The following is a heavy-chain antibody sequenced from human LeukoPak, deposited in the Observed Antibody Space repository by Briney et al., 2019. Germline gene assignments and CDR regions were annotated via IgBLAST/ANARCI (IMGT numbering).Heavy chain of an antibody. CDR2: IYHSGST. CDR3: ASLFTFGGVTDY. CDR1: GGSISTYY. J-gene: IGHJ4*02. D-gene: IGHD3-16*01. Sequence: TSETLSLTCTVSGGSISTYYWSWIRQPPGKGLEWIGYIYHSGSTNYNPSLKSRVTISVETSKNQFSLKLSSVTAADTAVYYCASLFTFGGVTDYWGQGILVTVSS. V-gene: IGHV4-59*01.